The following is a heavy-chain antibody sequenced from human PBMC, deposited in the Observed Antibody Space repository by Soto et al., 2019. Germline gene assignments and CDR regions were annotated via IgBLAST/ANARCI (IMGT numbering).Heavy chain of an antibody. Sequence: GGSLRLSCAASGLTFSNYWMHWVRQAPGKGLVWVSRINSDGSSTTYADSVKGRFTISRDNAKNTLYLQMNSLRAEDTAVYYCAGEVVSYYYYIDVWGKGTTVTVSS. CDR3: AGEVVSYYYYIDV. J-gene: IGHJ6*03. D-gene: IGHD2-21*01. CDR2: INSDGSST. CDR1: GLTFSNYW. V-gene: IGHV3-74*01.